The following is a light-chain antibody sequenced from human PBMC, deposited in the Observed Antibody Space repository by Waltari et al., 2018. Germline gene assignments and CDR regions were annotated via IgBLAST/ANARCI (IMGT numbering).Light chain of an antibody. CDR2: SDS. CDR3: QVWEITTDHYV. CDR1: HIGGKR. V-gene: IGLV3-21*01. J-gene: IGLJ1*01. Sequence: SYVLTQPPSVSVAPGESAMITCGGNHIGGKRVPWYQQKPGQAPVLVIYSDSDRPSGIPERFSGSNSGNTATLTISRVEAGDEADYYCQVWEITTDHYVFGGGTELTVL.